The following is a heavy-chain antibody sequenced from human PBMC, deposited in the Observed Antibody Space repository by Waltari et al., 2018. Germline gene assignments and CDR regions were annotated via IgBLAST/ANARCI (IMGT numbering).Heavy chain of an antibody. CDR1: GLTFINYG. Sequence: EVQLLESGGGLVQPGGSLRLSCAASGLTFINYGMGWVRQAPGKGLEWVSGIRGRGGGTYYADSGKGRFTISRDNSKNTLYLQMNSLRADDSAFYYCARAYNWNDFFDFWGLGTLVTVSS. J-gene: IGHJ4*02. V-gene: IGHV3-23*01. CDR3: ARAYNWNDFFDF. D-gene: IGHD1-1*01. CDR2: IRGRGGGT.